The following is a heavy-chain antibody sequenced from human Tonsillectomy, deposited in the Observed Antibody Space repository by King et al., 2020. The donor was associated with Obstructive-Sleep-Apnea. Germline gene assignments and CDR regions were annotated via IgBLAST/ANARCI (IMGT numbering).Heavy chain of an antibody. CDR3: AKGDSSSWYLFDY. V-gene: IGHV3-30*02. J-gene: IGHJ4*02. Sequence: QLVQSGGGVVQPGRSLRLSCAASGFTFSSYGMHWVRQAPGKGLEWVAFIRYDGSNKYYADSVKGRFTISRDNSKNTLYLQMNSLRAEDTAVYYCAKGDSSSWYLFDYWGQGTLVTVSS. CDR1: GFTFSSYG. CDR2: IRYDGSNK. D-gene: IGHD6-13*01.